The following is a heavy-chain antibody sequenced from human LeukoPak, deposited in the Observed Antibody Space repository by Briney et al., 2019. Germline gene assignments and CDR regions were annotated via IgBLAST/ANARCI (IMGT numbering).Heavy chain of an antibody. CDR3: AIGYAGGDGYLDY. CDR1: GFTVSSNY. Sequence: SGGSLRLSCAASGFTVSSNYMGWVRQAPGKGLEWVSVIYSGGSTYYADSVKGRFTISRDNSKNTLYLQMNSLRAEDTAVYYCAIGYAGGDGYLDYWGQGTLVTVSS. J-gene: IGHJ4*02. CDR2: IYSGGST. V-gene: IGHV3-66*01. D-gene: IGHD5-24*01.